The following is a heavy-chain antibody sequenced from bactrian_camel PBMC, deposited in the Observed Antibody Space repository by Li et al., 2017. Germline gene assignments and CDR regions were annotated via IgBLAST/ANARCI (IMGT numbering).Heavy chain of an antibody. Sequence: VQLVESGAGSVQAGGSLRLSCAGSGVNYRSYSMGWFRQAPGKEREGVAAIDSDGTTYYVDSVKDRFTITRDNAKNTVYLQMNNLKAEDTAMYFCAAKLPFECYVDSSDFDNWGQGTQVTVS. CDR1: GVNYRSYS. J-gene: IGHJ4*01. V-gene: IGHV3S55*01. D-gene: IGHD3*01. CDR3: AAKLPFECYVDSSDFDN. CDR2: IDSDGTT.